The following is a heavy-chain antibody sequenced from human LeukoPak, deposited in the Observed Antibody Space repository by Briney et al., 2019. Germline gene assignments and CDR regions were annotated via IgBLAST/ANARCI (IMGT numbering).Heavy chain of an antibody. CDR3: ANEQARWGIVVVPPAMHFDY. V-gene: IGHV3-23*01. J-gene: IGHJ4*02. CDR2: MNCSVVDT. Sequence: PGGSLRLSCAASVFTFSILAMTGVRQAPGKGREWVAAMNCSVVDTHYANSVKRRFTISRDNPKNTLYLQINSLRREDPSVYYCANEQARWGIVVVPPAMHFDYWGQGTLVTVSS. D-gene: IGHD2-2*01. CDR1: VFTFSILA.